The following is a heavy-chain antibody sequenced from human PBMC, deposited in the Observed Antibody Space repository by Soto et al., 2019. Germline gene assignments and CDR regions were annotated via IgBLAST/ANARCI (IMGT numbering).Heavy chain of an antibody. Sequence: ASVKVSCKTSGYTFTNYYMHWVRQAPGQGLEWMGIINPSGGGTSYAQKFQGRVTMTRDTSTSTVYMELSSLRSEDTAVYYCARGCSGGSCYDYWGQGTLVTVSS. D-gene: IGHD2-15*01. CDR1: GYTFTNYY. CDR3: ARGCSGGSCYDY. V-gene: IGHV1-46*01. CDR2: INPSGGGT. J-gene: IGHJ4*02.